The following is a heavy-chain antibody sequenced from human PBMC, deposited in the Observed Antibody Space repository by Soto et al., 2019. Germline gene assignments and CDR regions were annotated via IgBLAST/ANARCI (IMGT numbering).Heavy chain of an antibody. CDR1: GDAFSSGYYY. J-gene: IGHJ3*02. CDR2: IYYSGST. Sequence: QLQLQESGPGLVKSSETLSLTCTVSGDAFSSGYYYWGWIRQPPGKGLEWFGNIYYSGSTYYNPSLKSRVTLSVDTSKNQFSLKLSSVTAADTAVYYCARLQGGAFDICGQGSMVTVSS. V-gene: IGHV4-39*01. CDR3: ARLQGGAFDI. D-gene: IGHD1-26*01.